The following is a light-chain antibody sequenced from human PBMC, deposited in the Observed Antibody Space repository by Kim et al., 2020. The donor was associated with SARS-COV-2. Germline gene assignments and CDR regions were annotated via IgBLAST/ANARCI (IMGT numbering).Light chain of an antibody. V-gene: IGKV1-39*01. CDR2: AAS. CDR1: QSSNNY. J-gene: IGKJ2*01. Sequence: SASVEDRVTLTCRASQSSNNYLNWYQQKPGKAPKLLIYAASNLQSGVPSRFSGSESGTDFTLTIRGLQPEDFATYYCQQSYSIPYTFGQGTKLEI. CDR3: QQSYSIPYT.